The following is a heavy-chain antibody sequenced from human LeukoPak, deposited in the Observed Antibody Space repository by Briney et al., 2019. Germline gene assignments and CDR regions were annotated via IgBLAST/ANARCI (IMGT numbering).Heavy chain of an antibody. CDR1: GYTFTGYY. CDR3: ARSRGATTCFDY. CDR2: INHNSGGA. J-gene: IGHJ4*02. D-gene: IGHD1-26*01. Sequence: ASVKVSCKASGYTFTGYYMDWVRQAPGQGLEWMGRINHNSGGANYAQKSHGRVTMTRDTSISTADMELSRLRSDDTAVYYCARSRGATTCFDYWGQGTLVTLSS. V-gene: IGHV1-2*06.